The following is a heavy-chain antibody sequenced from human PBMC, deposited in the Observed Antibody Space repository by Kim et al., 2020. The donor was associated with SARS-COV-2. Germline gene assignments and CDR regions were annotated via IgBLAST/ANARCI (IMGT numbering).Heavy chain of an antibody. Sequence: SETLSLTCAVYGGSFSGYYWSWIRQPPGKGLEWIRKINHSGSTNYNPSLKSRVTISVDTSKNQFSLKLSSVTAADTAVYYCARGKQQLAHYYYYYGMDVWGQGTTVTVSS. D-gene: IGHD6-13*01. CDR1: GGSFSGYY. CDR2: INHSGST. J-gene: IGHJ6*02. V-gene: IGHV4-34*01. CDR3: ARGKQQLAHYYYYYGMDV.